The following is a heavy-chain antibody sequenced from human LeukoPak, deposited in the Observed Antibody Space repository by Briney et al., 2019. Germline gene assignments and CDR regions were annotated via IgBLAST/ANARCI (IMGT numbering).Heavy chain of an antibody. CDR1: GYTFTSHY. Sequence: ASVMVSCKASGYTFTSHYMDWVRQAPGQGLEWIGIINPSGGSTSYTQKLQGRVTMTRDTSTTTVYMELSSLRSQDTAVYYCARHKEVGDYYYFDYWGQGTLVTVSS. J-gene: IGHJ4*02. CDR3: ARHKEVGDYYYFDY. D-gene: IGHD2/OR15-2a*01. CDR2: INPSGGST. V-gene: IGHV1-46*04.